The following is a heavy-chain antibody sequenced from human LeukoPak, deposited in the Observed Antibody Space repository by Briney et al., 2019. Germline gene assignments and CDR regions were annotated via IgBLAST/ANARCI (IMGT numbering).Heavy chain of an antibody. CDR3: ARNPFSSRLSYFDY. D-gene: IGHD6-13*01. CDR1: GFTFSTSG. CDR2: ISDSSNSI. Sequence: GGSLRLYCAASGFTFSTSGMNWVRQAPGKGLEWVSYISDSSNSIYYADSVKGRLTISRDNAKSSLYLQMNSLRDEDTAVYFCARNPFSSRLSYFDYWGQGSLVTVSS. J-gene: IGHJ4*02. V-gene: IGHV3-48*02.